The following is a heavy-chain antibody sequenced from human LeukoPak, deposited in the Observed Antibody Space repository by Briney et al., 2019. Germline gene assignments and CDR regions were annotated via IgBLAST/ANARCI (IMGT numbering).Heavy chain of an antibody. CDR1: GGSISSSGYY. J-gene: IGHJ4*02. Sequence: SETLSLTCTVSGGSISSSGYYWGWIRQPPGKGLEWIGSIYYSGSTYYNPSLKSRVTISVDTSKNQFSLKLSSVTAADTAVYYCATLPLLMYGDNYFDYWGQGTLVTVSS. CDR2: IYYSGST. V-gene: IGHV4-39*01. D-gene: IGHD5-12*01. CDR3: ATLPLLMYGDNYFDY.